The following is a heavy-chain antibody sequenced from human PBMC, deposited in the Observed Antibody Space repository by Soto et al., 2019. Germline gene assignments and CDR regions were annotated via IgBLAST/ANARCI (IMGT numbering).Heavy chain of an antibody. CDR1: GFTFSNAW. D-gene: IGHD2-15*01. CDR2: IKSKTDGGTT. J-gene: IGHJ6*02. Sequence: GGSLRLSCAASGFTFSNAWMNWVRQAPGKGLEWVGRIKSKTDGGTTDYAAPVKGRFTISREDSKNTLYLQMNSLKTEDTAVYYCTTSLSGWYYYYGMDVWGQGTTVTVSS. V-gene: IGHV3-15*07. CDR3: TTSLSGWYYYYGMDV.